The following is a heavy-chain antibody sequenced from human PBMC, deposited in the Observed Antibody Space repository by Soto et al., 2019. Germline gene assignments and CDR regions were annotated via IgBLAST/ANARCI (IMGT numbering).Heavy chain of an antibody. CDR1: GGSISSYY. CDR3: ARERYYGMDV. CDR2: IYYSGST. J-gene: IGHJ6*02. Sequence: SETLSLTCTVSGGSISSYYWSWIRQPPGKGLEWIGYIYYSGSTNYNPSLKSRGTISVDTSKNQFSLKLSSVTAADTAVYYCARERYYGMDVWGQGTTVTVSS. V-gene: IGHV4-59*01.